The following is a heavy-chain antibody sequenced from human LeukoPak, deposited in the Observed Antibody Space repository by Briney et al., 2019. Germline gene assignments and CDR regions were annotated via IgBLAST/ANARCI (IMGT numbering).Heavy chain of an antibody. CDR3: ARDPSPFSAHCDHTSCYDD. CDR1: GFTFSSYA. CDR2: ISGSGGST. D-gene: IGHD2-2*01. V-gene: IGHV3-23*01. J-gene: IGHJ4*02. Sequence: PGGSLRLSCAASGFTFSSYAMSWVRQAPGKGLEWVSAISGSGGSTYYADSVKGRFTISRDNSKNTLYLQMNGLRAEDTAVYYCARDPSPFSAHCDHTSCYDDWGQGTLVTVSS.